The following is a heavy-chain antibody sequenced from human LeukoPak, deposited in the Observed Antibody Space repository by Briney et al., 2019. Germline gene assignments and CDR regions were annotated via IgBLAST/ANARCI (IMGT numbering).Heavy chain of an antibody. D-gene: IGHD1-26*01. V-gene: IGHV4-34*01. CDR1: GGSFSGYY. J-gene: IGHJ4*02. CDR3: ARSLVGATPPLDY. Sequence: SETLSLTCAVYGGSFSGYYWSWIRQPPGKGLEWIGEINHSGSTNYSPSLKSRVTISVDTSKNQFSLKLSSVTAADTAVYYCARSLVGATPPLDYWGQGTLVTVSS. CDR2: INHSGST.